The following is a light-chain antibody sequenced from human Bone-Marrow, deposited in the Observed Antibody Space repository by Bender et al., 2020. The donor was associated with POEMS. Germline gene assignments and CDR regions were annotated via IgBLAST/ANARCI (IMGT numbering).Light chain of an antibody. J-gene: IGLJ3*02. CDR2: EDN. CDR3: CSYATSSTLM. CDR1: SSDVGTYDL. V-gene: IGLV2-23*01. Sequence: QSALTQPASVSGSPGQSITISCTGTSSDVGTYDLVSWYQQHPNKAPKLMVYEDNKRPSGVSDRFSGSKSGNTASLTISGLQAEDEADYYCCSYATSSTLMFGGGTKLTVL.